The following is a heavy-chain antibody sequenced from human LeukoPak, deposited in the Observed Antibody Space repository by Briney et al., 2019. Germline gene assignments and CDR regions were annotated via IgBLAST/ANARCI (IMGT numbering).Heavy chain of an antibody. CDR2: ISSSSSYT. Sequence: PGGSLRLSCAASGFTFSSYEMNWVRQAPGKGLEWVSYISSSSSYTNYADSVKGRFTISRDNAKNSLYLQMNSLRAEDTAVYYCARGEIAVAGYPFDYWGQGTLVTVSS. CDR3: ARGEIAVAGYPFDY. CDR1: GFTFSSYE. J-gene: IGHJ4*02. D-gene: IGHD6-19*01. V-gene: IGHV3-48*03.